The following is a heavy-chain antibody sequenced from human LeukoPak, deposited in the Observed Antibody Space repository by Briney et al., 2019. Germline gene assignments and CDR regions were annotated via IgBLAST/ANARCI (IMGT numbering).Heavy chain of an antibody. V-gene: IGHV4-34*01. Sequence: SETLSLTCAVYGGSFSGYYGTWIRQPPGKGLEWIGEINHSGSANYNPSLMSRVTISLDTSKNHFSLNLSSVTAADTAVYYCARGQGTVTTHWGQGTLVTVSS. CDR1: GGSFSGYY. D-gene: IGHD4-17*01. J-gene: IGHJ4*02. CDR3: ARGQGTVTTH. CDR2: INHSGSA.